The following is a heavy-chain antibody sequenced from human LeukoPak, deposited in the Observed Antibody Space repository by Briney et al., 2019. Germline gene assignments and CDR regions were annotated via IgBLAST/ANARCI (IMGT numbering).Heavy chain of an antibody. J-gene: IGHJ6*03. Sequence: GASVKVSCKASGYTFTSYGISWVRQAPGQGLEWMGWISAYNGNTNYAQKLQGRVTMTTDTSTSTAYMELRSLRSDDTAVYYCAGSETTVRRYYYYMDVWGKGTTVTVSS. CDR1: GYTFTSYG. CDR3: AGSETTVRRYYYYMDV. V-gene: IGHV1-18*01. D-gene: IGHD4-17*01. CDR2: ISAYNGNT.